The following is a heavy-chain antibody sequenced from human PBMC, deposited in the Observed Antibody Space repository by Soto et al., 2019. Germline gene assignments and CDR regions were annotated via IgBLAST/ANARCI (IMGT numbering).Heavy chain of an antibody. V-gene: IGHV3-30*18. CDR1: GFTFSSYG. D-gene: IGHD5-12*01. Sequence: QVQLVESGGGVVQPGRSLRLSCAASGFTFSSYGMHWVRQAPGKGLEWVAGISYDGSNKYHADSVKGRFSVSRDNSRNTQNLQMRSLRGEDTAVYYCANHPKSGYDPSAFFDYWGQGILVTVTS. J-gene: IGHJ4*02. CDR2: ISYDGSNK. CDR3: ANHPKSGYDPSAFFDY.